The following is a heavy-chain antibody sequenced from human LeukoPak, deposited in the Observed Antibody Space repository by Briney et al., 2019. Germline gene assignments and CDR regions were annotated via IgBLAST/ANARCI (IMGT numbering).Heavy chain of an antibody. V-gene: IGHV3-64*01. Sequence: GGSLRLSCAASGFTFSSYAMQWVRQAPGKGLEYVSAISSNGDSTYYANSVKGRFTISRDNSKNTLYLQMGSLRAEDMAVYYCAKDYDYVWGSTNYWGQGTLVTVSS. CDR1: GFTFSSYA. D-gene: IGHD3-16*01. CDR3: AKDYDYVWGSTNY. CDR2: ISSNGDST. J-gene: IGHJ4*02.